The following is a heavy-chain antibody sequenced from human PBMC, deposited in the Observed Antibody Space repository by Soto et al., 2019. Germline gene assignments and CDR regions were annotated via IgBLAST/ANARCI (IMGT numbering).Heavy chain of an antibody. Sequence: LGESLKISCQGSGYSFTNYWVGWVRQIPGRGLEWMGIIHPGDSDTRYSPFFRGQVTISADKSISTAYLQWSSLKASDTAMYYCARHNRYSSTWFEGWFDPWGQGTLVTVSS. D-gene: IGHD6-13*01. J-gene: IGHJ5*02. CDR1: GYSFTNYW. CDR2: IHPGDSDT. CDR3: ARHNRYSSTWFEGWFDP. V-gene: IGHV5-51*01.